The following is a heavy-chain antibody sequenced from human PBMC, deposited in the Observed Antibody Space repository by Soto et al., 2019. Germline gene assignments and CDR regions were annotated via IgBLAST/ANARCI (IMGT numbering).Heavy chain of an antibody. Sequence: ASVKVSCKASGGTFSSYTISWVRQAPGQGLEWMGGIIPIFGTANYAQKFQGRVTITADESTSTAYMELSSLRSEDTAVYYCARTDYYYYDSSGYENWFDPWGQGTLVTVSS. J-gene: IGHJ5*02. CDR2: IIPIFGTA. V-gene: IGHV1-69*13. CDR3: ARTDYYYYDSSGYENWFDP. D-gene: IGHD3-22*01. CDR1: GGTFSSYT.